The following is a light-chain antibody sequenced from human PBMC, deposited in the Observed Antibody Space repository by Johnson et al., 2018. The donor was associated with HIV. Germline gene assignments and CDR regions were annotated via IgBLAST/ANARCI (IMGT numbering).Light chain of an antibody. CDR2: GND. V-gene: IGLV1-40*01. Sequence: QSVLTQPPSVSAAPGQKVTISCSGSSSNIGNNYVSWYQQLPGTAPKLLIYGNDNRPSGVPERFSGSKSGTSASLAIPGLQAEDEADYYCQSYDNALSGSKVFGTGTEVTVL. CDR1: SSNIGNNY. J-gene: IGLJ1*01. CDR3: QSYDNALSGSKV.